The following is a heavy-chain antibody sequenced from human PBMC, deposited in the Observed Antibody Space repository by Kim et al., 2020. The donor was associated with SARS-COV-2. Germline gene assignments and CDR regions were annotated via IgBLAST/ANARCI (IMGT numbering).Heavy chain of an antibody. D-gene: IGHD3-22*01. Sequence: GGSLRLSCAASGFTFSSYAMSWVRQAPGKGLEWVSAISGSGGSTYYADSVKGRFTISRDNSKNTLNLQMNSMRAEYTAVYYCAKVRAIASGLFDYWGQGTLVTVSS. CDR1: GFTFSSYA. CDR2: ISGSGGST. J-gene: IGHJ4*02. V-gene: IGHV3-23*01. CDR3: AKVRAIASGLFDY.